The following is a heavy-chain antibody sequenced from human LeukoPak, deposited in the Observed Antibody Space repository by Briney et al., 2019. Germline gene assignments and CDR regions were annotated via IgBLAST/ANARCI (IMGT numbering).Heavy chain of an antibody. D-gene: IGHD6-13*01. CDR3: ARAQTMAAAGTGPGDF. J-gene: IGHJ4*02. CDR2: INPSSGGT. Sequence: ASVKVSCKASGYTFTSYYMHWVRQAPGQGLEWMGWINPSSGGTNYAQKFQGRVTMTRGTSISTAYMELSSLRSDDTAVYSCARAQTMAAAGTGPGDFWGQGTLVTVSS. CDR1: GYTFTSYY. V-gene: IGHV1-2*02.